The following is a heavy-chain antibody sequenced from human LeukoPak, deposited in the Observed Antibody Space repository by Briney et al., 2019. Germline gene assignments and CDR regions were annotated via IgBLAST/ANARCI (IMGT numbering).Heavy chain of an antibody. J-gene: IGHJ4*02. CDR3: TRAPHPRCSSSGCYLDY. CDR1: GFTFGDYA. D-gene: IGHD2-2*01. CDR2: IQAKAYGGAT. Sequence: GGSLRLSRSTSGFTFGDYAMSWVRQAPGKGLEWVGFIQAKAYGGATKYAASVNGRFSISRDDSQSLANLQMNDLKPEDTAVYYCTRAPHPRCSSSGCYLDYWGQGTLVTVSS. V-gene: IGHV3-49*04.